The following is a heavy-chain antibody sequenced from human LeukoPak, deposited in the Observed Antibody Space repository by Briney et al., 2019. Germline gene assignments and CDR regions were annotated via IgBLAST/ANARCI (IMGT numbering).Heavy chain of an antibody. J-gene: IGHJ4*02. CDR3: AGGGGWDDGRVGGGFDY. Sequence: SVKVSCKASGGTFSSYAISWVRQAPGQGLEWMGGIIPIFGTANYAQKFQGRVTITTDESTSTAYMELSSLRSEDTAVYCCAGGGGWDDGRVGGGFDYWGQGTPVTVSS. CDR2: IIPIFGTA. V-gene: IGHV1-69*05. CDR1: GGTFSSYA. D-gene: IGHD3-22*01.